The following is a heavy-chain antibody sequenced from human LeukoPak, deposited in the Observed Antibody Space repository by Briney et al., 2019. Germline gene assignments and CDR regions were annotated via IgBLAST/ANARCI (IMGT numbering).Heavy chain of an antibody. CDR2: IIPILGIA. V-gene: IGHV1-69*04. D-gene: IGHD3-22*01. J-gene: IGHJ4*02. CDR1: GGTFSSYA. Sequence: SVKVSCKASGGTFSSYAISWVRQAPGQGLEWMGRIIPILGIANYAQKFQGRVTITADKSTSTAYMELSSLRSEDTAVYYCARDEPNYYDSSGQPTDYWGQGTLVTVSS. CDR3: ARDEPNYYDSSGQPTDY.